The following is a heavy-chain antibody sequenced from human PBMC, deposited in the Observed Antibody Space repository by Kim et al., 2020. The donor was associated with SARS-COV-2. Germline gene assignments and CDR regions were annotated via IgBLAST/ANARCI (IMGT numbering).Heavy chain of an antibody. D-gene: IGHD1-26*01. V-gene: IGHV4-59*13. Sequence: SETLSLTCTVSGGSISSYYWSWIRQPPGKGLEWIGYMYYSGSTNYNPSLKSRVTISVDTSKKQFSLKLSSVTAADTAVYYCARDRSGSYSSFGGMDVWGQGTTVTVSS. CDR3: ARDRSGSYSSFGGMDV. J-gene: IGHJ6*02. CDR2: MYYSGST. CDR1: GGSISSYY.